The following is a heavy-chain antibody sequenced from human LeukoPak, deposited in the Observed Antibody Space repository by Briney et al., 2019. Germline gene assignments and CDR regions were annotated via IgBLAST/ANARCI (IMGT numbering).Heavy chain of an antibody. Sequence: PGGSLRLSCAGSGFTFSDYGIYWVRQAPGKGLEWVAFIRYDGGIKYYADSVKGRFTMSRDNSKNTVYLQMNSLRPEDTAVYYCAKDRFEYSSNIYNWFDPWGQGTLVTVSS. CDR3: AKDRFEYSSNIYNWFDP. CDR2: IRYDGGIK. J-gene: IGHJ5*02. CDR1: GFTFSDYG. V-gene: IGHV3-30*02. D-gene: IGHD2/OR15-2a*01.